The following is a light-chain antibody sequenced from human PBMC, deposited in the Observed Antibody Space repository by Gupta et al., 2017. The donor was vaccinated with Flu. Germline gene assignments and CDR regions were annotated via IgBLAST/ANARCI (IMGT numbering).Light chain of an antibody. CDR2: GAS. J-gene: IGKJ2*01. CDR3: RQYCSSPAYT. Sequence: RATLSCRAGQSGSSSSLAWCQQRPGQAPRLLIYGASTRATVIPARFSGSRWGSDFTLSISRLGPKYFAVIYCRQYCSSPAYTFGQGTRLEIK. CDR1: QSGSSSS. V-gene: IGKV3-20*01.